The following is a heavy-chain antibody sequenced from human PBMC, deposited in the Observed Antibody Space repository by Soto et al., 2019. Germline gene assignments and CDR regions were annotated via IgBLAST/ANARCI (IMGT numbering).Heavy chain of an antibody. CDR3: TRGLASGDY. CDR1: GYIFTNFY. Sequence: GASVKVSCKASGYIFTNFYIHWVRQAPGQGLEWIGIINPNGDSTNYAQNFQGRVTMTRDTSTSTVYMDLSSLRSEDTAVYYCTRGLASGDYWGQGTLVTVSS. D-gene: IGHD6-6*01. V-gene: IGHV1-46*03. J-gene: IGHJ4*02. CDR2: INPNGDST.